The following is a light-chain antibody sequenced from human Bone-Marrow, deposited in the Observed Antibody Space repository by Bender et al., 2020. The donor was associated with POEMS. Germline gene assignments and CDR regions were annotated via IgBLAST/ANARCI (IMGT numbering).Light chain of an antibody. J-gene: IGLJ3*02. CDR2: EGT. CDR1: SSDVGNYNL. Sequence: QSALTQPASVSGSPGQSITISCSGTSSDVGNYNLVSWYQQHPGKVPKLIIFEGTKRPSGISDRFSGSKSGNTASLTISGLQAADEGDYYCCSYGGLGRFVLFGGGTKLTVL. CDR3: CSYGGLGRFVL. V-gene: IGLV2-23*03.